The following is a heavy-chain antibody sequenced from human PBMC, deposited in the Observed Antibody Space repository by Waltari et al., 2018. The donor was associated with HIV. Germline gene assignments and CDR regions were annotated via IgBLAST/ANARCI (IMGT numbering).Heavy chain of an antibody. V-gene: IGHV1-69*01. D-gene: IGHD3-22*01. J-gene: IGHJ1*01. Sequence: QVQLVHSEAGVWKSGSSVKISCKASGGAFSSYAVHWVRQVPGQGLGWLGGNIPIWDTTNYAQKMKGRGSINAEDKTATVYMELRGLKAEDAGTYYCVRDGGGYYDNSGYFGSFQYWGQGTMVSVAS. CDR2: NIPIWDTT. CDR3: VRDGGGYYDNSGYFGSFQY. CDR1: GGAFSSYA.